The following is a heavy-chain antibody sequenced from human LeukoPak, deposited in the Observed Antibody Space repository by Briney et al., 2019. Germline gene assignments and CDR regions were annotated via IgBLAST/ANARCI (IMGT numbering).Heavy chain of an antibody. D-gene: IGHD1-26*01. CDR1: GFIFSDYW. V-gene: IGHV3-7*01. Sequence: GGSLRLSCSASGFIFSDYWMSWVRQAPGKGLEWVANIKQDGSEKYYVDSVKGRFTISRDNAKNSLNLQMNSLRDEDTAVYYCAREEWELLHIDYWGQGTLVTVSS. J-gene: IGHJ4*02. CDR2: IKQDGSEK. CDR3: AREEWELLHIDY.